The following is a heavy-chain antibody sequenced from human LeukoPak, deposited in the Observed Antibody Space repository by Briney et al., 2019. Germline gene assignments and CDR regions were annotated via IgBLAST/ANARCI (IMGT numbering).Heavy chain of an antibody. CDR1: GFTVSSYG. CDR3: ARDLRSSVTYDY. CDR2: IWYDGSNE. Sequence: GGSLRLSCAASGFTVSSYGMHWVRQAPGKGLEWVAVIWYDGSNEYYADSVKGRFTISRDNSKNTLYLRMNSLRAEDTAVYYCARDLRSSVTYDYWGQGTLVTVSS. V-gene: IGHV3-33*08. J-gene: IGHJ4*02. D-gene: IGHD5/OR15-5a*01.